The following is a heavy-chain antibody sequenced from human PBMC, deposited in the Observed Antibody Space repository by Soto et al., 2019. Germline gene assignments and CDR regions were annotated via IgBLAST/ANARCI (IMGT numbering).Heavy chain of an antibody. CDR2: IYYSGST. CDR3: ARDARPYCSGGSCYSSYFDY. CDR1: GGSISSGGYY. Sequence: SETLSLTCTVSGGSISSGGYYWSWIRQHPGKGLEWIGYIYYSGSTYYNPSLKSRVTISVDTSKNQFSLKLSSVTAADTAVYYFARDARPYCSGGSCYSSYFDYWGQGTLVTVSS. D-gene: IGHD2-15*01. J-gene: IGHJ4*02. V-gene: IGHV4-31*03.